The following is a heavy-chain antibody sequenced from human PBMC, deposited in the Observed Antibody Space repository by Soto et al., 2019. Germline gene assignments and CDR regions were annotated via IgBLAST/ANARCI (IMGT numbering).Heavy chain of an antibody. V-gene: IGHV4-34*01. J-gene: IGHJ6*02. CDR2: ITHSGRT. D-gene: IGHD2-2*01. CDR3: ARGRQVVAAALFRRAGDFSMDV. Sequence: XGTLSLTGAVYGGSFNGFYWSYIRQPPGKGLEWIGEITHSGRTNYNPSLKSRVTMSVDTSKNQFSVKLTSVTAAETAVCYCARGRQVVAAALFRRAGDFSMDVWSQGTTVTVSS. CDR1: GGSFNGFY.